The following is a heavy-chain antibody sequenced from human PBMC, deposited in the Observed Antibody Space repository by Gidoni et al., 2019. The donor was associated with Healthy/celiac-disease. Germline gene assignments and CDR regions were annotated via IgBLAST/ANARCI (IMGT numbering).Heavy chain of an antibody. Sequence: QVQLVQSGAEVKKPGFSVKVSCKASGGTFSSYAISWVRQAPGQGLEWMGGIIPIFGTANYAQKFQGRVTITADKSTSTAYMELSSLRSEDTAVYYCASPYGDYLGGYFQHWGQGTLVTVSS. D-gene: IGHD4-17*01. CDR3: ASPYGDYLGGYFQH. J-gene: IGHJ1*01. CDR1: GGTFSSYA. V-gene: IGHV1-69*06. CDR2: IIPIFGTA.